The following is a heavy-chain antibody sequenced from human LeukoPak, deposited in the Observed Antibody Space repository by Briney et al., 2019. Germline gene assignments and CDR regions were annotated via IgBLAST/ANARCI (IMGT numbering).Heavy chain of an antibody. V-gene: IGHV3-21*01. J-gene: IGHJ4*02. CDR3: ARACGGDCYLSDY. CDR2: ISTSSSYI. Sequence: GGSLRLSCAVSGLTFKIYSMSWVRQAPGKGLEWVSSISTSSSYIYYADSVKGRFTISRDNAKNSLYLQMNSLRAEDTAVYYCARACGGDCYLSDYWGQGTLVTVSS. CDR1: GLTFKIYS. D-gene: IGHD2-21*02.